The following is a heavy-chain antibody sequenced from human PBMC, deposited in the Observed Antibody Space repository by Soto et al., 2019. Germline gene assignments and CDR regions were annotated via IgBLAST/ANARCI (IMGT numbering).Heavy chain of an antibody. CDR3: ARHFGPGDWFDP. CDR2: IYYSGST. J-gene: IGHJ5*02. D-gene: IGHD2-8*02. Sequence: SLTMCVKRPVADGSISSSSYYWGWISQPPGKGLEWIGSIYYSGSTYYNPSLKSRVTISVDTSKNQFSLKLSSVTAADTAVYYCARHFGPGDWFDPWGQGTLVTVSS. CDR1: DGSISSSSYY. V-gene: IGHV4-39*01.